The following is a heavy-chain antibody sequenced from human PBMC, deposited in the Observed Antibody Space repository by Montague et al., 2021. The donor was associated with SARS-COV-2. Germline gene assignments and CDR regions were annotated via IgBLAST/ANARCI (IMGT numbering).Heavy chain of an antibody. V-gene: IGHV2-5*02. D-gene: IGHD4-17*01. CDR1: GFSITTSTMG. Sequence: PALVKPTQTLTLTCTFSGFSITTSTMGVGWIRQPPGKALEWLALXYWGDEKRFSPSLKSRLTITKDTFKDQVVLRMTNMDPVYTATYYCAHSYGDYLFDYWGQGTLVTVSS. J-gene: IGHJ4*02. CDR2: XYWGDEK. CDR3: AHSYGDYLFDY.